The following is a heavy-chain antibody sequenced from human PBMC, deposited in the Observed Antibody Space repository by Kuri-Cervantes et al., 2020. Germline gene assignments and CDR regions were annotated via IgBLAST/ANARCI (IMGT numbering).Heavy chain of an antibody. CDR1: GYTFTSYA. CDR3: ANVPAAMESYYYGMDV. V-gene: IGHV1-3*01. D-gene: IGHD2-2*01. Sequence: ASVKVSCKASGYTFTSYAMHWVRQAPGQRLEWMGWINAGNGNTKYSQKFQGRVTITRDTSASTAYMELSSPRSEDTAVYYCANVPAAMESYYYGMDVWGQGTTVTVSS. J-gene: IGHJ6*02. CDR2: INAGNGNT.